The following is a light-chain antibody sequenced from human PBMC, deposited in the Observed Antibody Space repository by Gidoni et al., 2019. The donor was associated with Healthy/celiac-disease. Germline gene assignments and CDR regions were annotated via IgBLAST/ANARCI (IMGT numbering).Light chain of an antibody. Sequence: DIQMTQSPSSLSASVGDRVTITCRASQSISSYLNWYQQKPGKAPKLLIYAASSFQSGVPSRFSGSGSGTDFTLTISSLQPEDFATYYCHQSYSTPPVTFGPGTKVDIK. CDR3: HQSYSTPPVT. CDR2: AAS. V-gene: IGKV1-39*01. J-gene: IGKJ3*01. CDR1: QSISSY.